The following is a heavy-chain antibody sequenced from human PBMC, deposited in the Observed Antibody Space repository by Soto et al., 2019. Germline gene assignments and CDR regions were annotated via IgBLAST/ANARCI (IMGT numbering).Heavy chain of an antibody. CDR1: GGSISSGGYS. D-gene: IGHD3-9*01. J-gene: IGHJ4*02. Sequence: QLQLQESGSGLVKPSQTLSLTCAVSGGSISSGGYSWSWIRQPPGKGLEWIGYIYHSGSTYYNPSLTSRVTRSVDRSKNQFSLKLSSVTAADTAVYYCARGGMTGYYLFDYWGQGTLVTVSS. CDR2: IYHSGST. V-gene: IGHV4-30-2*01. CDR3: ARGGMTGYYLFDY.